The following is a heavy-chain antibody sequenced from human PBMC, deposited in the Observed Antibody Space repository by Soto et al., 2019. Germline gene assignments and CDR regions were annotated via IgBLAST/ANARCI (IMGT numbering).Heavy chain of an antibody. CDR1: GFSLSTSGVG. Sequence: SGPTLVNPTQTLTLTCTFSGFSLSTSGVGVGWIRQPPGKALEWLALIYWDDDMRYSPSLKSRLTITKDTSKNQVVLTMTNMDPVDTATYYCARVSFVVVPAAMNYFDYWGQGTLVTVSS. J-gene: IGHJ4*02. CDR2: IYWDDDM. D-gene: IGHD2-2*01. CDR3: ARVSFVVVPAAMNYFDY. V-gene: IGHV2-5*02.